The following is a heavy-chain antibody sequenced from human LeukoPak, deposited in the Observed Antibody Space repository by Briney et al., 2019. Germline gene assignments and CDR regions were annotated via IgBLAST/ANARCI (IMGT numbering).Heavy chain of an antibody. CDR1: GGTFSSYA. J-gene: IGHJ6*03. V-gene: IGHV1-69*13. Sequence: SVKVSCKASGGTFSSYAISWVRQAPGQGLEWMGGIIPIFGTANYAQKFQGRVTITADESTSTAYMELSSLRSEDTAVYYCATLGVTMVRGVDYYYYYMDVWGKGTTVTVSS. CDR2: IIPIFGTA. CDR3: ATLGVTMVRGVDYYYYYMDV. D-gene: IGHD3-10*01.